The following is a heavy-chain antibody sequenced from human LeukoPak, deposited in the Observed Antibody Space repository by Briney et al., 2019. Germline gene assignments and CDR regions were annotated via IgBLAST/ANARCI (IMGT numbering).Heavy chain of an antibody. CDR1: GFTFSNAW. D-gene: IGHD3-16*02. CDR3: TTYNDYVWGSYRWTQDAFDI. J-gene: IGHJ3*02. CDR2: IKSKTDGGTT. Sequence: PGGSLRLSCAASGFTFSNAWTSWVRQAPGKGLEWVGRIKSKTDGGTTDYAAPVKGRFTISRDDSKNTLYLQMNSLKTEDTAVYYCTTYNDYVWGSYRWTQDAFDIWGQGTMVTVSS. V-gene: IGHV3-15*01.